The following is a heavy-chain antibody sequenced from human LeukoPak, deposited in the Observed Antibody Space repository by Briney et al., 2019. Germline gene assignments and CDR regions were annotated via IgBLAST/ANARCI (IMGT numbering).Heavy chain of an antibody. CDR2: IYYSGST. CDR1: GGSISSYY. Sequence: PSETLSLTCTVPGGSISSYYWSWIRQPPGKGLEWIGYIYYSGSTNYNPSLKSRVTISVDTPKNQFSLKLSSVTAADTAVYYCARHPGYYDYVWGSYRPNKYYFDYWGQGTLVTVSS. V-gene: IGHV4-59*08. CDR3: ARHPGYYDYVWGSYRPNKYYFDY. J-gene: IGHJ4*02. D-gene: IGHD3-16*02.